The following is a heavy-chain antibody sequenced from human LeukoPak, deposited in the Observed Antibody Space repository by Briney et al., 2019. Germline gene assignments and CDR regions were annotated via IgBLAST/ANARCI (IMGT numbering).Heavy chain of an antibody. D-gene: IGHD5-18*01. CDR1: GFTFSSYG. CDR2: IKQDGSEK. Sequence: PGGSLRLSCGASGFTFSSYGISWVHQAPGKGLEWVANIKQDGSEKYYVDSVKGRFTISRDNAKNSLYLQMNSLRAEGTAVYYCARDRYPSMGYGYRGYYYYMDVWGKGTTVTVSS. V-gene: IGHV3-7*01. CDR3: ARDRYPSMGYGYRGYYYYMDV. J-gene: IGHJ6*03.